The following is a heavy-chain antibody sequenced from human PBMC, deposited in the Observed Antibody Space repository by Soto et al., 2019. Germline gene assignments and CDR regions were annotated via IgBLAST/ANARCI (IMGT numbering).Heavy chain of an antibody. V-gene: IGHV4-59*01. CDR2: IYYSGST. CDR3: ARVRAPYYDFWSGKNNERKYYFDY. J-gene: IGHJ4*02. D-gene: IGHD3-3*01. Sequence: SETLSLTCTVSGGSISSYYWSWIRQPPGKGLEWIGYIYYSGSTNYNPSLKSRVTISVDTSKNQFSLELSSVTAADTAVYYCARVRAPYYDFWSGKNNERKYYFDYWGQGTLVTVSS. CDR1: GGSISSYY.